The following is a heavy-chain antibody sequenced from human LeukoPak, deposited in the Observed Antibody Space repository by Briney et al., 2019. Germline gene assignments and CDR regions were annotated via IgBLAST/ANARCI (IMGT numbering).Heavy chain of an antibody. Sequence: SETPSLTCTVSGGSISSSSYYWGWIRQPPGKGLEWIGEIYHSGSTNYNPSLKSRVTISVDKSKNQFSLKLSSVTAADTAVYYCARVGRDYYDSSGYLDYWGQGTLVTVSS. D-gene: IGHD3-22*01. CDR1: GGSISSSSYY. CDR3: ARVGRDYYDSSGYLDY. V-gene: IGHV4-39*07. J-gene: IGHJ4*02. CDR2: IYHSGST.